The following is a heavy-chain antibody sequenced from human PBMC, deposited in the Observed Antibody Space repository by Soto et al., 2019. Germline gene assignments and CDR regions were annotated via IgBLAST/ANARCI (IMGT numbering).Heavy chain of an antibody. CDR3: ARYRSLDP. D-gene: IGHD3-16*02. CDR1: GFILRNYW. V-gene: IGHV3-7*03. J-gene: IGHJ5*02. Sequence: HPGGSLRLSCADSGFILRNYWMSWVRQAPGMGLQWVASIKEDGSEKYYVDPVKGRFTISRKNAKNSLYLQMNSLRAEDTAVYYCARYRSLDPWGQGSLVTVSS. CDR2: IKEDGSEK.